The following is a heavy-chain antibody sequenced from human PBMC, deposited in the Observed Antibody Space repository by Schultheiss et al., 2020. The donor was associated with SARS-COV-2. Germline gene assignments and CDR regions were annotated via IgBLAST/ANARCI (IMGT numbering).Heavy chain of an antibody. CDR3: ARDLSPLPGIDY. J-gene: IGHJ4*02. CDR2: ISNDGNHK. CDR1: GFSFSYYG. Sequence: GSLRLSCATSGFSFSYYGMHWVRQAPGKGLEWVAVISNDGNHKYHADSVKGRFTISRDNSKNTLYLQMNSLRDEDTAVYYCARDLSPLPGIDYWGQGTLVTVSS. V-gene: IGHV3-30*03.